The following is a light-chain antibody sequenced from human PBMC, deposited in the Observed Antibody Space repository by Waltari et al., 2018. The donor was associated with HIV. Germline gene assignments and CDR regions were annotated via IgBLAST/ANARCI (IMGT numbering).Light chain of an antibody. V-gene: IGLV1-47*01. CDR3: ASWDDTLGHWI. CDR2: RND. CDR1: RTNFGTNL. Sequence: QPKMTQAPSASKTPGQRNTLSCSGSRTNFGTNLISWYQQRPGLAPRLVMSRNDQRPAGVPGRFSGSKSGTSAFLAIADLRLEDEATYICASWDDTLGHWIFGGGTKLTVL. J-gene: IGLJ3*02.